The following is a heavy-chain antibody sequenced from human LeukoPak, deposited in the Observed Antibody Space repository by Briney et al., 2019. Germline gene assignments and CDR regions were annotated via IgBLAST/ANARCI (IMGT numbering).Heavy chain of an antibody. CDR3: AKDNSLSRGAYYYDSSGYVDY. J-gene: IGHJ4*02. CDR2: ISWNSGNI. D-gene: IGHD3-22*01. V-gene: IGHV3-9*01. CDR1: GFTFDEYA. Sequence: GRSLRLSCATSGFTFDEYAMHWVRQAPGKGLEWVSGISWNSGNIGYADSVKGRFTISRDNSKNSLYLQMHSLRTEDTALYYCAKDNSLSRGAYYYDSSGYVDYWGQGTLVTVSS.